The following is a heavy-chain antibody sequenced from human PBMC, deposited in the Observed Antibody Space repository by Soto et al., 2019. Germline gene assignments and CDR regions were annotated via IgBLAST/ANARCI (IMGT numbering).Heavy chain of an antibody. D-gene: IGHD2-2*01. J-gene: IGHJ4*02. Sequence: SVKVSCKASGGTFSSYTISWVRQAPGRGLEWMGRIIPLLGITNYAQNFQGRVTITADKSSSTAYMELSSLRSEDTAVYHCARSQGYCNSASCFRPADCWGQGTLVT. CDR2: IIPLLGIT. CDR3: ARSQGYCNSASCFRPADC. V-gene: IGHV1-69*02. CDR1: GGTFSSYT.